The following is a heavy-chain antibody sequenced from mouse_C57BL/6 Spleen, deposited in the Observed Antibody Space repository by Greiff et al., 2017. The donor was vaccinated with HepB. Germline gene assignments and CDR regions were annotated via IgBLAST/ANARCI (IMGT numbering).Heavy chain of an antibody. Sequence: QVQLQQSGAELVMPGASVKLSCKASGYTFTSYWMHWVKQRPGQGLEWIGEIDPSDSYTNYNQKFKGKSTLTVDKSSSTAYMQLSSLTSEDSAVYYCARRSYYGSSQYYFDYWGQGTTLTVSS. CDR2: IDPSDSYT. CDR3: ARRSYYGSSQYYFDY. CDR1: GYTFTSYW. J-gene: IGHJ2*01. D-gene: IGHD1-1*01. V-gene: IGHV1-69*01.